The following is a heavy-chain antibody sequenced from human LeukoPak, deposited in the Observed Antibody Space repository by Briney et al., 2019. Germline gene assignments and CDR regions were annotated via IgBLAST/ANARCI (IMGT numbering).Heavy chain of an antibody. D-gene: IGHD3-16*01. CDR3: ARVICGRVRYYFDY. V-gene: IGHV4-34*01. CDR2: INHSGST. J-gene: IGHJ4*02. Sequence: SETLSLTCAVYGGSFSGYYWSWIRQPPGKGLEWSGEINHSGSTNYNPSLKSRVTISVDTSKNQFSLKLSSVTAADTAVYYCARVICGRVRYYFDYWGQGTLVTVSS. CDR1: GGSFSGYY.